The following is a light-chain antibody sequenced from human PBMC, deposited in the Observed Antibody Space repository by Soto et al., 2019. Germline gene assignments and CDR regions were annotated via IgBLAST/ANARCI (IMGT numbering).Light chain of an antibody. V-gene: IGKV1-39*01. CDR2: AAS. CDR3: QQSDSTPT. J-gene: IGKJ2*01. Sequence: DIQMTQSPSSLSASIGDRVTITCRASQSISSYLNWYQQTPGKAPKLLIYAASSLQSGVPSRFSGSGSGTDFTLTISNLQPEDFASYYCQQSDSTPTLGQGTKVEIK. CDR1: QSISSY.